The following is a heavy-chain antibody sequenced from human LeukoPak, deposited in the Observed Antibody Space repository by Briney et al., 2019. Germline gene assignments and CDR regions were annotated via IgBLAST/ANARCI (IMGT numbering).Heavy chain of an antibody. J-gene: IGHJ4*02. D-gene: IGHD2-21*02. Sequence: PGGSLRLSCAASGFTFSSYSMNWVRQAPGKGLEWVSSISSSSSYIYYADSVKGRSTISRDNAKNSLYLQMNSLRAEDTAVYYCASQRGPVTASLDYWGQGTLVTVSS. CDR3: ASQRGPVTASLDY. V-gene: IGHV3-21*01. CDR1: GFTFSSYS. CDR2: ISSSSSYI.